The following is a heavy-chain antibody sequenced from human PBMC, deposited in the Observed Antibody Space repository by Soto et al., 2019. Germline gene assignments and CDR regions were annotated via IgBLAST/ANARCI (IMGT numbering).Heavy chain of an antibody. CDR1: GFTFSTFA. CDR3: ARAPTSRFDY. V-gene: IGHV3-30-3*01. CDR2: ISADGTNK. J-gene: IGHJ4*02. Sequence: LRVSCSASGFTFSTFAVHWVRQAPGKGLEWVAVISADGTNKYYADSVKGRFTISRDNSKNTLFLQMDSLRTEDTAMYYCARAPTSRFDYWGQGTLVTVSS.